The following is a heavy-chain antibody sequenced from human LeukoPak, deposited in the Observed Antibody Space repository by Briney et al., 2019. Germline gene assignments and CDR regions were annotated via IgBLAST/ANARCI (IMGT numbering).Heavy chain of an antibody. D-gene: IGHD2-2*01. CDR2: IYYSGST. CDR3: ARGISIDY. J-gene: IGHJ4*02. Sequence: SETLSLTCTVSGGSISNYYWSWIRQPPGKGLEWIGYIYYSGSTNYNPSLKSRVTISVDTSKNQFSLKLSSVTAADTAVYYCARGISIDYWGQETLVTVSS. V-gene: IGHV4-59*08. CDR1: GGSISNYY.